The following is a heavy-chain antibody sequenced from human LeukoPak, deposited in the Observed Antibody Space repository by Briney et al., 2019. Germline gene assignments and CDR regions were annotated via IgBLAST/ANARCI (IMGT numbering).Heavy chain of an antibody. CDR3: AKGGPTGSNYFDF. D-gene: IGHD1-26*01. V-gene: IGHV3-23*01. J-gene: IGHJ4*02. CDR2: ITGRGDNT. CDR1: GFAFSRYA. Sequence: GGSLRLSCAASGFAFSRYAMAWVRQAPGKGLEWVSAITGRGDNTYYADSVKGRFTISRDNSKNTLYLQMKSLRAEDTAVYYCAKGGPTGSNYFDFWGQGTLVTVSS.